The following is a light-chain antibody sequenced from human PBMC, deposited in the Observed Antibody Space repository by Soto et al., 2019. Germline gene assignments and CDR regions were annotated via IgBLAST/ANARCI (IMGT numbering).Light chain of an antibody. J-gene: IGLJ1*01. V-gene: IGLV2-14*01. Sequence: QSVLTQPASVSGSPGQSITIYCTGTSSDVGGYNYVSWYQQHPGKAPKLMIYDVSNRPSGVSNRFSGSKSDNTASLTISGLQAEDEADYYCSSYTSSNTHVFGTGTKVTVL. CDR2: DVS. CDR1: SSDVGGYNY. CDR3: SSYTSSNTHV.